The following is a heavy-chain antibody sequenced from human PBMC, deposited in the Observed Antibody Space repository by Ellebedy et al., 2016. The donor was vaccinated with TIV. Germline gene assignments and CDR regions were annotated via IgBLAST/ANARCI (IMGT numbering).Heavy chain of an antibody. CDR1: GFTFGDYA. Sequence: SLKISCTASGFTFGDYAMSWFRQAPGKGLEWVGFIRSKAYGGTTEYAASVKGRFTISRDDSKSIAYLQMNSLKTEDTAVYYCTKAYCGGDCYWGGYWGQGTLVTVSS. CDR3: TKAYCGGDCYWGGY. CDR2: IRSKAYGGTT. D-gene: IGHD2-21*02. V-gene: IGHV3-49*03. J-gene: IGHJ4*02.